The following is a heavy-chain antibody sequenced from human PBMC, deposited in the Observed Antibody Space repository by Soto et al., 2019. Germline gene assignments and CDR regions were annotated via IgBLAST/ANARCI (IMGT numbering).Heavy chain of an antibody. Sequence: QVPLVQSGAEVKKPGASVKVSCKASGYTFTSYGISWVRQAPGQGLEWMGWISAYNGNTNYAQKLQGRVTMTTDTSTSTAYMELRSLRSDDTAVYYCAREWAYYYGSGSFIPFYYYYYGMDVWGQGTTVTVSS. CDR1: GYTFTSYG. J-gene: IGHJ6*02. D-gene: IGHD3-10*01. CDR3: AREWAYYYGSGSFIPFYYYYYGMDV. CDR2: ISAYNGNT. V-gene: IGHV1-18*04.